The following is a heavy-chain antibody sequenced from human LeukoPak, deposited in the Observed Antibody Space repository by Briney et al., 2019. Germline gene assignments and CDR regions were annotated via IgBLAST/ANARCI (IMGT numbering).Heavy chain of an antibody. CDR1: GFTFSTYT. D-gene: IGHD3-16*01. Sequence: GGSLRLSCAASGFTFSTYTMNWVRQAPGKGLEWVSSISYSSSYIYYADSVKGRFTISRDNAQNSLYLQMHSLRPEDSAVYYCVKDWGRFTSPGGSRFDPWGQGTLVTVSS. V-gene: IGHV3-21*01. CDR2: ISYSSSYI. J-gene: IGHJ5*02. CDR3: VKDWGRFTSPGGSRFDP.